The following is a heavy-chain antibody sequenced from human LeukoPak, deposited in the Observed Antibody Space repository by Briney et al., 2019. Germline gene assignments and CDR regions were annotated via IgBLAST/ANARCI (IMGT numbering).Heavy chain of an antibody. J-gene: IGHJ4*02. Sequence: GGPLRLSCTASGFTFRLYSMNWVPQAPGKGVEGVSYIGSSDGAVAYADSVKGRFTISGDDAKNSLYLQMNSLRDEDTAVYYCARDRDWAFDYWGQGTLITVSS. CDR1: GFTFRLYS. CDR2: IGSSDGAV. CDR3: ARDRDWAFDY. D-gene: IGHD3-9*01. V-gene: IGHV3-48*02.